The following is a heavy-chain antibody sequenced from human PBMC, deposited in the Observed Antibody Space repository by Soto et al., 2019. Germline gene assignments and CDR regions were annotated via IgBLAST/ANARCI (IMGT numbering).Heavy chain of an antibody. Sequence: SLRLSCAASGFTFSSYGMHWVRQAPGKGLEWVAVISYDGSNKYYADSVKGRFTISRDNSKNTLYLQMNSLRAEDTAVYYCAKSGYSYAGIYYYGMDVWGQGTTVTV. CDR1: GFTFSSYG. V-gene: IGHV3-30*18. CDR2: ISYDGSNK. CDR3: AKSGYSYAGIYYYGMDV. D-gene: IGHD5-18*01. J-gene: IGHJ6*02.